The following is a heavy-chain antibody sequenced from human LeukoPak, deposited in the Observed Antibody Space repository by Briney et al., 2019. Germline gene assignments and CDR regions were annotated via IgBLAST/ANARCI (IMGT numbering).Heavy chain of an antibody. Sequence: SQALSLTCAISGDSVSSNSAAWNWIRQSPSRGLEWLGRTYYRSKWYNDYAVSVKSRITINPDTSKNQFSLQLNSVTPEDTAVYYCAREGYYDFWSGSLGAFDYWGQGTLVTVSS. CDR1: GDSVSSNSAA. CDR3: AREGYYDFWSGSLGAFDY. J-gene: IGHJ4*02. CDR2: TYYRSKWYN. D-gene: IGHD3-3*01. V-gene: IGHV6-1*01.